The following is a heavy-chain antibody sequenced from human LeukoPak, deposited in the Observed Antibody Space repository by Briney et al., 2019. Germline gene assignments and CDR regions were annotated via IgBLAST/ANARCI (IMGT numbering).Heavy chain of an antibody. V-gene: IGHV3-21*01. Sequence: GGSLRLSCAASGFTFDDYGMSWVRQAPGKGLEWVSSISSSSSYIYYADSVKGRFTISRDNAKNSLYLQMNSLRAEDTAVYYCARDLWAAGTCFDYWGQGTLVTVSS. D-gene: IGHD6-13*01. CDR2: ISSSSSYI. CDR1: GFTFDDYG. J-gene: IGHJ4*02. CDR3: ARDLWAAGTCFDY.